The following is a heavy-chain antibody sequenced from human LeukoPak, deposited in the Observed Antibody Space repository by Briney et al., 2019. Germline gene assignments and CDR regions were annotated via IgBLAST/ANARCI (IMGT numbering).Heavy chain of an antibody. CDR3: ASHLRGDCEIDY. Sequence: ASVKVSCKASGGTFSSYTISWVRQAPGQGLVWMGRIIPILGIANYAQKFQGRVTITADKSTSTAYMELSSLRSEDTAVYYCASHLRGDCEIDYWGQGTLVTVSS. V-gene: IGHV1-69*02. CDR1: GGTFSSYT. D-gene: IGHD2-21*02. J-gene: IGHJ4*02. CDR2: IIPILGIA.